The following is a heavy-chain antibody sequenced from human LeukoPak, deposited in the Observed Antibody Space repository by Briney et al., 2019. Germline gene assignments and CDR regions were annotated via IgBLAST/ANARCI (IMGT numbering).Heavy chain of an antibody. CDR2: ISSSSSYL. Sequence: GGSLRLSCAASGFTFSTYTMNWVRQAPGKGLEWVSSISSSSSYLYYADSVKGRFTSSRDNAKNSLYLQMNSLRAEDTAVYYCARDTYDILTGYYKWAFDIWGQGTMVTVSS. CDR1: GFTFSTYT. J-gene: IGHJ3*02. D-gene: IGHD3-9*01. V-gene: IGHV3-21*06. CDR3: ARDTYDILTGYYKWAFDI.